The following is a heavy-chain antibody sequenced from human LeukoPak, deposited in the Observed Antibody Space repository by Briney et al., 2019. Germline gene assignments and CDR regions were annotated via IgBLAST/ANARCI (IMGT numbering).Heavy chain of an antibody. J-gene: IGHJ4*02. CDR2: IRYDGSNK. D-gene: IGHD1-26*01. CDR1: GFTFSSYG. V-gene: IGHV3-30*02. CDR3: AKAPKWGYQSNGAYYFDY. Sequence: PGGSLRLSCAASGFTFSSYGMHWVRQAPGKGLEWVAFIRYDGSNKYYADSVKGRFTISRDNSKNTLYLQMNSLRAEDTAVYYCAKAPKWGYQSNGAYYFDYWGQGTLVTVSS.